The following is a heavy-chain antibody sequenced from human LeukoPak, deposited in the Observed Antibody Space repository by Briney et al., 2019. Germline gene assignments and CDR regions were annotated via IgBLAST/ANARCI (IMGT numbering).Heavy chain of an antibody. V-gene: IGHV3-53*01. D-gene: IGHD6-19*01. CDR2: LYNGGGA. CDR1: GFTVSSNS. Sequence: GGFLRLSCAASGFTVSSNSMTWVRQAPGKGLEWVSILYNGGGANYADSVKGRFTISRDNSRNTLFLQMNSLRAEDTAVYYCARRDTTGWYHHFDYWGQGNLVTVSS. CDR3: ARRDTTGWYHHFDY. J-gene: IGHJ4*02.